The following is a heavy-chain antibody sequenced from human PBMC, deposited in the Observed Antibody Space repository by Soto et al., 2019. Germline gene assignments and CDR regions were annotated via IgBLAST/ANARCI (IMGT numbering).Heavy chain of an antibody. CDR3: AKDGRGSGSHYNSFGY. CDR1: GFTVGNNY. Sequence: EVQLVESGGGLIQPGGSLKLSCAASGFTVGNNYMSWVRQAPGKGLEWVSLIYSTGTTKYADSVKGRFTVSRDNAKSTLYLQMNSLRAEDTAVYYWAKDGRGSGSHYNSFGYWGQGTLVTVSS. V-gene: IGHV3-53*01. CDR2: IYSTGTT. D-gene: IGHD3-10*01. J-gene: IGHJ4*02.